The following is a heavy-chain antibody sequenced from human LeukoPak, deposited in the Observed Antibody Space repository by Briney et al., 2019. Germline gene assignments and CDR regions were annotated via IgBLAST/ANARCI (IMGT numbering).Heavy chain of an antibody. J-gene: IGHJ4*02. CDR3: ARLGFDEMATIPGFDY. Sequence: SETLSLTCTVSGGSISSSSYYWGWIRQPPGKGLEWIGSIYYSGSTYYNPSLKSRVTISVDTSKNQFSLKLSSVTAADTAVYYCARLGFDEMATIPGFDYWGQGTLVTVSS. V-gene: IGHV4-39*01. CDR1: GGSISSSSYY. D-gene: IGHD5-24*01. CDR2: IYYSGST.